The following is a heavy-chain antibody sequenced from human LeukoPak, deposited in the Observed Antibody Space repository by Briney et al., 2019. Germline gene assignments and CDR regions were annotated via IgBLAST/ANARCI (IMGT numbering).Heavy chain of an antibody. CDR3: ARGGERFLEWLLPKYNWFDP. J-gene: IGHJ5*02. V-gene: IGHV1-8*01. Sequence: ASVKVSCKASGYTFTSYDINWVRQATGQGLEWMGWMNPNSGNTGYAQKFQGRVTMTRNTSISTAYMELSSLRSEDMAVYYCARGGERFLEWLLPKYNWFDPWGQGTLVTVSS. D-gene: IGHD3-3*01. CDR1: GYTFTSYD. CDR2: MNPNSGNT.